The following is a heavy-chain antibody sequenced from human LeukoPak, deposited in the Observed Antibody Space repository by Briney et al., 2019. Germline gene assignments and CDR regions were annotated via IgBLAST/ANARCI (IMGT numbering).Heavy chain of an antibody. CDR3: ASHTAMANFDY. V-gene: IGHV4-4*08. D-gene: IGHD5-18*01. CDR1: GGSISSYY. J-gene: IGHJ4*02. Sequence: KPSETLSLTCTVSGGSISSYYWSWIRQPPGKGLEWIGRIYTSGSTNYNPSLKSRVTISVDTSKNQFSLKLSSVTAADTAVYYCASHTAMANFDYWGQGTLVTVSS. CDR2: IYTSGST.